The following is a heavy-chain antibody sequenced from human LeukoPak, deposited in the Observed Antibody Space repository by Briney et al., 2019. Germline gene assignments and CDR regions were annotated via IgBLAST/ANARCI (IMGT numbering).Heavy chain of an antibody. CDR3: ARDRDTSGHYGWFDP. CDR1: GFTFSRYG. D-gene: IGHD3-22*01. CDR2: IWYDGSKK. Sequence: GGSLRLSCAASGFTFSRYGIHWVRQAPGKGLEWVAVIWYDGSKKYYAGSVKGRFTISRDNSKNTVDLQMNSLRAEDTALYYCARDRDTSGHYGWFDPWDQGTLVIVSS. V-gene: IGHV3-33*01. J-gene: IGHJ5*02.